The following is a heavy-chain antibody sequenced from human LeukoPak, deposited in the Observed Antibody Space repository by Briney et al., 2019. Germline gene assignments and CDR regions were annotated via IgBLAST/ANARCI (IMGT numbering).Heavy chain of an antibody. D-gene: IGHD2-2*02. Sequence: GGSLRLSCAASGFTFSDYYMSWIRQAPGKGLEWVSYVSLDGSSIYYADSVKGRFTISRDNAKNSLYLQMNSLRPEDTAVYYCASPLGRGYCSSTSCYRDAFDIWGQGTMVTVSS. CDR2: VSLDGSSI. J-gene: IGHJ3*02. V-gene: IGHV3-11*01. CDR1: GFTFSDYY. CDR3: ASPLGRGYCSSTSCYRDAFDI.